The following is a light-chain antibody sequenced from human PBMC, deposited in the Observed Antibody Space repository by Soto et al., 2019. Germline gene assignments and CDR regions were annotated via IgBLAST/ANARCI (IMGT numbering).Light chain of an antibody. CDR1: SSNIGTPYD. CDR2: GNT. J-gene: IGLJ3*02. CDR3: QSYDTSLSVWV. V-gene: IGLV1-40*01. Sequence: QSVLTQPPSVSGAPGQRVTISCTGSSSNIGTPYDVHWYQQLPGTAPKLLISGNTDRPSGVPDRFSGSKSGTSASLAITGLQAEDEADYYCQSYDTSLSVWVFSGGTKLTVL.